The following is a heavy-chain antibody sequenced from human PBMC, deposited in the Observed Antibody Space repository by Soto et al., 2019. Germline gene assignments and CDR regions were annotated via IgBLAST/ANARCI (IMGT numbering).Heavy chain of an antibody. J-gene: IGHJ5*02. V-gene: IGHV1-2*02. CDR2: VNPNTGVT. CDR3: TTLTIDT. Sequence: APVKVSWKAFGYTFTAFYVNWVRQAPGQGLEWMGWVNPNTGVTKYAQKFQGRVTMTRDPSINTAYMELSGLRSVQSAVYYCTTLTIDTWGE. CDR1: GYTFTAFY. D-gene: IGHD3-9*01.